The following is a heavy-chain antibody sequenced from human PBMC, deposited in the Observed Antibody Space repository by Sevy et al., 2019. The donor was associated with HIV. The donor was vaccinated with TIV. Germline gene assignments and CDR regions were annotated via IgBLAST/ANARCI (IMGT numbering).Heavy chain of an antibody. CDR2: ISSSSTM. CDR1: EFSFSSYS. V-gene: IGHV3-48*01. Sequence: GGSLRLSCAASEFSFSSYSMNWVRQAPGQGLEWVSYISSSSTMYYADSVKGRFTISRDNAKNSLYLQMNTLRAEDTAVYYCARTKSNTAMVPSDYWGQGTLVTVSS. J-gene: IGHJ4*02. CDR3: ARTKSNTAMVPSDY. D-gene: IGHD5-18*01.